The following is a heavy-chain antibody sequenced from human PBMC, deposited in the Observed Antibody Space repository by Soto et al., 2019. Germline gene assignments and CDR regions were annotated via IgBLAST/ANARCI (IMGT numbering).Heavy chain of an antibody. CDR3: ARDRGITGTFRALQDRFDP. Sequence: GASVKVSCKASGYTFTSYGISWVRQAPGQGLEWMGWISAYNGNTNYAQKRQGRVTMTTDTSTSTAYMELRSLRSDDTAVYYCARDRGITGTFRALQDRFDPWGQGTLVTVSS. CDR2: ISAYNGNT. D-gene: IGHD1-7*01. V-gene: IGHV1-18*01. J-gene: IGHJ5*02. CDR1: GYTFTSYG.